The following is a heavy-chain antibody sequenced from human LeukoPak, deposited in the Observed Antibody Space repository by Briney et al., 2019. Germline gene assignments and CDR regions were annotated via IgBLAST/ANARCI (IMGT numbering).Heavy chain of an antibody. CDR2: IYYSGST. D-gene: IGHD6-19*01. V-gene: IGHV4-59*01. CDR1: GGSISSYY. CDR3: ASSSGWLGAFDI. Sequence: SETLSLTCTVSGGSISSYYWSWIRQPPGKGLEWIGYIYYSGSTNYNPSLKSRVTISVDTSKNQFSLKLSSVTAADTAVYYCASSSGWLGAFDIWGQGTMVTVSS. J-gene: IGHJ3*02.